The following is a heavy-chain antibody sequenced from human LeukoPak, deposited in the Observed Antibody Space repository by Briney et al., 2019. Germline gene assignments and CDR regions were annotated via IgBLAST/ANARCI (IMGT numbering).Heavy chain of an antibody. J-gene: IGHJ4*02. V-gene: IGHV4-61*02. Sequence: SQTLSLTCTVSGGSINSDSYYWSWIRQPAGRGLEWIGRIYTSGSTNYNPSLKSRVTISVDTSKNQFSLKLSSVTAADTAVYYCARALWFGDGGDYWGQGTLVTASS. CDR1: GGSINSDSYY. CDR3: ARALWFGDGGDY. D-gene: IGHD3-10*01. CDR2: IYTSGST.